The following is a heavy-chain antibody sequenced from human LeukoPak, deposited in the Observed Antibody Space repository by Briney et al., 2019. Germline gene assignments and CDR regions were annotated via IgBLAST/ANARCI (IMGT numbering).Heavy chain of an antibody. Sequence: SETLSLTCTVSGGSISSYYWSWIRQPPGKGLEWLGYIYYSGSTNYNPSLKSRVTISVDTSKNQFSLKLSSVTAADTAVYYCARDPGYYYGSGARFDPWGQGTLVTVSS. D-gene: IGHD3-10*01. J-gene: IGHJ5*02. CDR1: GGSISSYY. CDR2: IYYSGST. V-gene: IGHV4-59*01. CDR3: ARDPGYYYGSGARFDP.